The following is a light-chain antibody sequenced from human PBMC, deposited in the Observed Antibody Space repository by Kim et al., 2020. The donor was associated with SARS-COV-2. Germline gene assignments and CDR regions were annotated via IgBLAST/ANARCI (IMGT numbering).Light chain of an antibody. Sequence: GQRVTISCSGSSFNIGSNYVYWYQQLPGTAPTLLIYRDNQRHSGVPDRFSGSKSGTSVSLAISGLRSEDEGDYYCAAWDDSLSGKVFGGGTQLTVL. CDR1: SFNIGSNY. J-gene: IGLJ3*02. CDR3: AAWDDSLSGKV. CDR2: RDN. V-gene: IGLV1-47*01.